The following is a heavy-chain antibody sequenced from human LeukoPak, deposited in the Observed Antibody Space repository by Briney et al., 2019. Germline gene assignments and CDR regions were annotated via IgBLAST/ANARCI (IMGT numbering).Heavy chain of an antibody. CDR2: INGSGGT. Sequence: SETLFLTCSVSSDSITSAYWSWIRQPPGKGLEWIGFINGSGGTKYNPSLKSRVTISQDTSKNQFSLKLNSVTAADTAVYFCASSYSGGYLGYFDYWGQGTLVTVSS. J-gene: IGHJ4*02. V-gene: IGHV4-4*09. CDR3: ASSYSGGYLGYFDY. CDR1: SDSITSAY. D-gene: IGHD1-26*01.